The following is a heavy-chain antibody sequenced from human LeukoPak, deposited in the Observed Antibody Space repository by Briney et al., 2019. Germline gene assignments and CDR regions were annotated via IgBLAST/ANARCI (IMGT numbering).Heavy chain of an antibody. CDR1: GGSFSGYY. D-gene: IGHD2-15*01. CDR3: ASSIGRSTPFDY. CDR2: INHSGST. Sequence: SETLSLTCAVYGGSFSGYYWSWIRQPPGKGLEWIGEINHSGSTNYNPSLKSRVTISVDTSKNQFSLKLSSVAAADTAVYYCASSIGRSTPFDYWGQGTLVTVSS. V-gene: IGHV4-34*01. J-gene: IGHJ4*02.